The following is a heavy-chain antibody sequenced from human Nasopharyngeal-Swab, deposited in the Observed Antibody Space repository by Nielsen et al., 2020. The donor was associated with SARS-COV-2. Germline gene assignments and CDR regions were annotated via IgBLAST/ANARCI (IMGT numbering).Heavy chain of an antibody. CDR2: ISSSSSYT. D-gene: IGHD6-6*01. CDR3: ARDPSIAESPV. Sequence: GESLKISCAASGFTFSDYYMSWLRQAPGKGLEWVSYISSSSSYTNYADSVKGRFTISRDNAKNSLYLQMNSLRAEDTAVYYCARDPSIAESPVWGQGTTVTVSS. J-gene: IGHJ6*02. CDR1: GFTFSDYY. V-gene: IGHV3-11*05.